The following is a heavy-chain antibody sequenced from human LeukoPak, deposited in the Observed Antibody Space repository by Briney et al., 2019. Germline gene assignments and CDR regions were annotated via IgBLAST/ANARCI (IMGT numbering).Heavy chain of an antibody. V-gene: IGHV4-59*04. D-gene: IGHD2-2*01. CDR1: GGSISSYY. Sequence: SETLSLTCTVSGGSISSYYWSWIRQPPGKGLEWIGNIYPTGSTYYNPSLKSRVTISVDTSKNQFSLKLSSVTAADTAVYYCARRVGYCSSTSCNFDYWGQGTLVTVSS. CDR3: ARRVGYCSSTSCNFDY. CDR2: IYPTGST. J-gene: IGHJ4*02.